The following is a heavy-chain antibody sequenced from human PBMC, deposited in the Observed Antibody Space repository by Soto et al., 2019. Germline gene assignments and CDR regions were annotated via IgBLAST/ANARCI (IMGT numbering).Heavy chain of an antibody. CDR2: IYYSGST. D-gene: IGHD6-13*01. CDR1: GGSISSYY. J-gene: IGHJ4*02. CDR3: ARRDGRDSSSWYRDY. V-gene: IGHV4-59*08. Sequence: SETLSLTCTVSGGSISSYYLSWIRQPPGKGLEWIGYIYYSGSTNYNPSLKSRVTISVDTSKNQFSLKLSSVTAADTAVYYCARRDGRDSSSWYRDYWGQGTLVTVS.